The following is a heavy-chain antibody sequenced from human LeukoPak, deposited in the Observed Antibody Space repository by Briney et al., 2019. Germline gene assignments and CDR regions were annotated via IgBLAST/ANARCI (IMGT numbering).Heavy chain of an antibody. CDR3: ARVWCSGGSCYSSRGAFDI. J-gene: IGHJ3*02. CDR2: INPNSGGT. V-gene: IGHV1-2*02. CDR1: GYTFTGYY. D-gene: IGHD2-15*01. Sequence: ASVKVSCEASGYTFTGYYMHWVRQAPGQGLEWMGWINPNSGGTNYAQKFQGRVTMTRDTSISTAYMELSRLRSDDTAVYYCARVWCSGGSCYSSRGAFDIWGQGTMVTVSS.